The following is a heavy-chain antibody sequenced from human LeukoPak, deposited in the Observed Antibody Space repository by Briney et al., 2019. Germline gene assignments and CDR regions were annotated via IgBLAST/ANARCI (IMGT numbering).Heavy chain of an antibody. D-gene: IGHD6-6*01. CDR2: INPNSGAT. CDR1: GYTFTGYY. J-gene: IGHJ4*02. V-gene: IGHV1-2*06. Sequence: GASVKVSCKASGYTFTGYYMHWVRQAPGQGLEWMGRINPNSGATGYAQKFQGRVTMTRDTSINTAYMELSNLRSEDTAVYYCARWLVRGSRSSYFDYWGQGTLVTVSS. CDR3: ARWLVRGSRSSYFDY.